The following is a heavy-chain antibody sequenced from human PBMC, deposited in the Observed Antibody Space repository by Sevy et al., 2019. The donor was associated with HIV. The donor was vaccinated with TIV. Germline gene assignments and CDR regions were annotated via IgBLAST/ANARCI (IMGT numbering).Heavy chain of an antibody. CDR2: IRNKADSYTT. CDR1: GFIFNDHY. D-gene: IGHD3-22*01. J-gene: IGHJ4*02. Sequence: GGSLRLSCAASGFIFNDHYMDWVRQAPGKGLEWVGRIRNKADSYTTEYAASVKGRFTISRDDSKNSLYLQMNSLKDEDTAVYFCARDGRGVYGGYYDSWGQGIQVTVSS. CDR3: ARDGRGVYGGYYDS. V-gene: IGHV3-72*01.